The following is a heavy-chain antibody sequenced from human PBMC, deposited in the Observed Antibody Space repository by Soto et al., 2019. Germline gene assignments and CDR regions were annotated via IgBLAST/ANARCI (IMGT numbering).Heavy chain of an antibody. J-gene: IGHJ4*02. V-gene: IGHV4-59*01. CDR3: ARGLNGYIYGYVDY. D-gene: IGHD5-18*01. Sequence: SETLSLTCTVSGGSISSYYWSWIRQPPGKGLEWIGYIYYSGSTNYNPSLKSRVTISVDTSKNQFSLKLSSVTAADTAVYSCARGLNGYIYGYVDYWGQGPLVTVSS. CDR2: IYYSGST. CDR1: GGSISSYY.